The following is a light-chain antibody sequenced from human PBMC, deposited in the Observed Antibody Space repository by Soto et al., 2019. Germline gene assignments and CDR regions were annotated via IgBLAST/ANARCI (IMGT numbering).Light chain of an antibody. CDR1: QSISSY. CDR2: VGS. V-gene: IGKV1-39*01. CDR3: QQTYTTPFT. J-gene: IGKJ4*01. Sequence: DIQMTQSPSSLSASVGDRVTITCRASQSISSYLSWYQQKPGKAPKRLIYVGSTLQSGVPSRFSGNESGTDFTLTISSLQPEDFATYFCQQTYTTPFTFGGGTKVDVK.